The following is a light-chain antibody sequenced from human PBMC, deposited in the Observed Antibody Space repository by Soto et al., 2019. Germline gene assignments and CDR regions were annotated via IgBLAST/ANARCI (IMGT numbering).Light chain of an antibody. Sequence: DIVMTQSPDSLAVSLGERATINCKSSQSVLYSSDNKNYLAWYQQKPGQPPNLLIYWASTRESGVPDRFSGSGAGTDFTLTISSLQAEDVAVYFCQQFYSSPTFGGGTKVEIK. CDR2: WAS. V-gene: IGKV4-1*01. J-gene: IGKJ4*01. CDR3: QQFYSSPT. CDR1: QSVLYSSDNKNY.